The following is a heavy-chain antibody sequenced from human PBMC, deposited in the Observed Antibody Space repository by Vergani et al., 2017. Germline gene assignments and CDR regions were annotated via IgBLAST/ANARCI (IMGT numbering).Heavy chain of an antibody. D-gene: IGHD6-19*01. CDR3: ARHTTVEWLVKLGWIDP. Sequence: QLQLQESGPGLVKPSATLSLTCSVSGASIRSSNYYWGWIRQPPGKGLEWIASIYYSGSTYYNPSLKSRVTISVDTYKNQFSLKLSSVTAADTAVYFCARHTTVEWLVKLGWIDPWGQQSLVTVSS. CDR2: IYYSGST. V-gene: IGHV4-39*01. J-gene: IGHJ5*02. CDR1: GASIRSSNYY.